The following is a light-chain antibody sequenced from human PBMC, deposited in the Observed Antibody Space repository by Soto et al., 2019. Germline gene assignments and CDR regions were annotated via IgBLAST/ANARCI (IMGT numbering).Light chain of an antibody. CDR1: QSVLYSSNNKNY. CDR3: QQYYSTPQGLT. CDR2: WAS. Sequence: DIVMTQSPDSLAVSLGERATINCKSSQSVLYSSNNKNYLAWYQQKPGQPPKLLIYWASTRESGVPDRFSGSGSGTDFTLTISSLQAEDVAVYYGQQYYSTPQGLTFGGGTKVEIK. V-gene: IGKV4-1*01. J-gene: IGKJ4*01.